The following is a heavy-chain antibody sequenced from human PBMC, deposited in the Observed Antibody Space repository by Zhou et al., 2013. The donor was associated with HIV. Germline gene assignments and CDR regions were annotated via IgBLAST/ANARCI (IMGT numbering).Heavy chain of an antibody. Sequence: QVQLVQSGAEVKKPGSSVKVSCKASGGTFSSYAISWVRQAPGQGLEWMGWISAYNGDTNYAQKLQGRVTMTTDTSTSTAYMELRSLRSDDTAVYYXARTYNSYYYYYMDVWGKGTTVTVSS. CDR3: ARTYNSYYYYYMDV. V-gene: IGHV1-18*04. D-gene: IGHD3-22*01. J-gene: IGHJ6*03. CDR1: GGTFSSYA. CDR2: ISAYNGDT.